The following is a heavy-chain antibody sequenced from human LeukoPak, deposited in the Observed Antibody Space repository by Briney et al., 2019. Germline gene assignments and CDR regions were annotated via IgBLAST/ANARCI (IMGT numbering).Heavy chain of an antibody. CDR2: IYYSGST. Sequence: NSSETLSLTCTVSGGSISSGDYYWSWIRQPPGKGLEWIGYIYYSGSTYYNPSLKSRVTISVDTSKNQFSLKLSSVTAADTAVYYCARASLAGPVVVTAFDYWGQGTLVTVSS. D-gene: IGHD2-15*01. J-gene: IGHJ4*02. CDR1: GGSISSGDYY. CDR3: ARASLAGPVVVTAFDY. V-gene: IGHV4-30-4*01.